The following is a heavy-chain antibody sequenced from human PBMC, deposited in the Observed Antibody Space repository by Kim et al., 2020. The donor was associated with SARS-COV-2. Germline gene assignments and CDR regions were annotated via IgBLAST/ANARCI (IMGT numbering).Heavy chain of an antibody. D-gene: IGHD3-9*01. J-gene: IGHJ4*02. CDR2: INHSGST. CDR3: ARGIAYYDILTGPPLHYFDY. Sequence: SETLSLTCAVYGGSFSGYYWSWIRQPPGKGLEWIGEINHSGSTNYNPSLKSRVTISVDTSKNQFSLKLSSVTAADTAVYYCARGIAYYDILTGPPLHYFDYWGQGTLVTVSS. CDR1: GGSFSGYY. V-gene: IGHV4-34*01.